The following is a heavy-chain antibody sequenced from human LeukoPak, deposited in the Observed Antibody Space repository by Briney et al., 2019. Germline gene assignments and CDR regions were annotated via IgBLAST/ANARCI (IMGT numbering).Heavy chain of an antibody. CDR1: SGSFSGYY. D-gene: IGHD3-22*01. J-gene: IGHJ4*02. Sequence: KPSETLSLTCAVYSGSFSGYYWSWIRHPPGKGLEWIGEINHSGSTNYNPSLKSRVTISVDTSKDQFSLKLSSVTAADTAVYYCARGRPYYYDSSFSYYFDYWGQGTLVTVSS. CDR3: ARGRPYYYDSSFSYYFDY. CDR2: INHSGST. V-gene: IGHV4-34*01.